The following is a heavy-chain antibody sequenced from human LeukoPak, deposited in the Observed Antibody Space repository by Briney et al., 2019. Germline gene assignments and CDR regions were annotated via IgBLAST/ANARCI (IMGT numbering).Heavy chain of an antibody. J-gene: IGHJ4*02. D-gene: IGHD6-25*01. CDR2: IYYSGST. Sequence: SETLSLTCTVSGGSISSSSYYWGWIRQPPGKGLEWIGSIYYSGSTYYNPSLKSRVTVSVDTSKNQFSLKLSSVTAADTAVYYCARDNAATFDYWGQGTLVTVSS. CDR1: GGSISSSSYY. CDR3: ARDNAATFDY. V-gene: IGHV4-39*07.